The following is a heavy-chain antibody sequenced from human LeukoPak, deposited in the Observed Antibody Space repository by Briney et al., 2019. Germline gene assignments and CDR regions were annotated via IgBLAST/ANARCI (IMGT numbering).Heavy chain of an antibody. CDR2: INHSGST. Sequence: KPSETLSLTCAVYGGSFSGYYWSWIRQPPGKGLEWIGEINHSGSTNYNPSLKSRVTISVDTSKNQFSLKLSSVTAADTAVYYCARGPFRAAALLGYWGQGTLVTVSS. J-gene: IGHJ4*02. CDR3: ARGPFRAAALLGY. D-gene: IGHD6-13*01. CDR1: GGSFSGYY. V-gene: IGHV4-34*01.